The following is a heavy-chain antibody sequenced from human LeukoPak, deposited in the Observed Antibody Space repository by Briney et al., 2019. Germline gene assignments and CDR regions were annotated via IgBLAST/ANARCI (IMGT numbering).Heavy chain of an antibody. CDR3: ATYVNWVAGDV. CDR1: EFTFSSHR. J-gene: IGHJ6*02. D-gene: IGHD1-1*01. Sequence: PWGSLRLSCAASEFTFSSHRMSWVRQAPGKGLEWVANIKDDGSEKYYVDSVKGRFTISRDNANNSLYLQMNSLRAEDTAVYYCATYVNWVAGDVYGQGTTVSVSS. V-gene: IGHV3-7*01. CDR2: IKDDGSEK.